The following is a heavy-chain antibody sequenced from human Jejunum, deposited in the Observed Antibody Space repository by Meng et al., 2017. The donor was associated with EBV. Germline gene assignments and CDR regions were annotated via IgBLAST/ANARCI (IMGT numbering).Heavy chain of an antibody. V-gene: IGHV4-4*02. D-gene: IGHD3-3*01. Sequence: QVQVQASGPGLVKPSGTLSLTCAVSGDSISSSNWWSWVRQPPGKGLEWIGEIYHSGSTNYNPSLKSRVTISVDKSKNQFSLKLSSVTAADTAVYYCARYGSGYFPALWYWGQGTLVTVSS. J-gene: IGHJ4*02. CDR3: ARYGSGYFPALWY. CDR1: GDSISSSNW. CDR2: IYHSGST.